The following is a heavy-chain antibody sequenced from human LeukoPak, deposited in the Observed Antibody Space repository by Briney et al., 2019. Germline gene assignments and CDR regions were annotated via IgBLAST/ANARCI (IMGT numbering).Heavy chain of an antibody. CDR2: ISGNGGST. CDR1: QFKFNDFG. CDR3: AKDPNGDYIGTFDI. D-gene: IGHD4-17*01. V-gene: IGHV3-23*01. Sequence: GGSLRLSCATSQFKFNDFGMTWVRQAPGKGLEWVSSISGNGGSTQYADSVQGRSAISRDNSKNTLYLQMNSLRAEDTAVYYCAKDPNGDYIGTFDIWGQGTMVTVSS. J-gene: IGHJ3*02.